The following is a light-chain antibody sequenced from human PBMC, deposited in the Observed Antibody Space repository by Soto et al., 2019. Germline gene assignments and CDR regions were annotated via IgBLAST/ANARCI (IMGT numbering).Light chain of an antibody. Sequence: EIVLTQSPGTLSLSPGERATLSCRASQSVSSSSLAWYQQRPGQAPRLLIYGASRRAPGTPDRVSGSGSGTDFTLTIARLEPEEFAVYYWQQYGTSTYTFGQGTNLEIK. V-gene: IGKV3-20*01. CDR2: GAS. CDR3: QQYGTSTYT. J-gene: IGKJ2*01. CDR1: QSVSSSS.